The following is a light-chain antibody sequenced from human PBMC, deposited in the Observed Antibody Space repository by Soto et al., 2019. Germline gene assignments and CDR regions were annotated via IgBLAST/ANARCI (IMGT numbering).Light chain of an antibody. Sequence: EIVLTQSPGTLSLSPGERATLSCRANQSVSSSYLAWYQQKPGQAPRLLIYGASSRATGIPDRFSGSGSGTDFTLTISRLEPEDFAVYYCQHQQTFGQGTKVDIK. CDR1: QSVSSSY. CDR2: GAS. J-gene: IGKJ1*01. V-gene: IGKV3-20*01. CDR3: QHQQT.